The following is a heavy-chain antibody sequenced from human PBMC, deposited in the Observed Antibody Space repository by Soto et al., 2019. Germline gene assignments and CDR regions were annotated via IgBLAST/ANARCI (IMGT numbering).Heavy chain of an antibody. CDR2: IYYSGST. J-gene: IGHJ1*01. D-gene: IGHD6-19*01. CDR3: ASGLFGIAVVLG. Sequence: SETLSLTCTVSGGSISSYYWSWIRQPPGKGLEWIGYIYYSGSTNYNPYIKSRVTITVDTSKNQFSQRLSSVNAADTAVYSCASGLFGIAVVLGWGQGTMVTV. CDR1: GGSISSYY. V-gene: IGHV4-59*01.